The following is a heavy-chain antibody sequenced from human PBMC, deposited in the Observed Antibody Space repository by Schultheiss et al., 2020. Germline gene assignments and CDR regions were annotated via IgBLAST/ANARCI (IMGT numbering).Heavy chain of an antibody. V-gene: IGHV4-61*01. CDR1: GGSISSGSYY. J-gene: IGHJ6*03. CDR3: ARDSKGGTHYYYMDV. D-gene: IGHD3-16*01. Sequence: SETLSLTCTVSGGSISSGSYYWSWIRQPPGKGLEWIGNIYYSGSTNYNPSLKSRVTISVDTSKNQFSLKLSSVTAADTAVYYCARDSKGGTHYYYMDVWGKGTTVTVSS. CDR2: IYYSGST.